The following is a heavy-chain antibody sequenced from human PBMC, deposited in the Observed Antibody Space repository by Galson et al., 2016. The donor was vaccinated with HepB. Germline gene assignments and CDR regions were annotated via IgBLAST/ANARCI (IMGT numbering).Heavy chain of an antibody. D-gene: IGHD5-12*01. V-gene: IGHV3-74*01. CDR2: IDSDGTST. CDR3: ATSNSRSGYDWSVTDY. CDR1: GFTFGDFW. Sequence: SLRLSCAASGFTFGDFWMHWVRQAPGKGLVWVSRIDSDGTSTHYADSVKGRFTISRDNSKNTLYLQMNSLRAEDTAVYYCATSNSRSGYDWSVTDYWGQGTLVTVSS. J-gene: IGHJ4*02.